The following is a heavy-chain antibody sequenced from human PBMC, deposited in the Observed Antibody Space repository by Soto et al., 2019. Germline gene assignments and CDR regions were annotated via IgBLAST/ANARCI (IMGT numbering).Heavy chain of an antibody. J-gene: IGHJ6*02. CDR2: ISYDGSNK. CDR1: GFTFSSYA. Sequence: QVQLVESGGGVVQPGRSLRLSCAASGFTFSSYAMHWVCQAPGKGLEWVAVISYDGSNKYYADSVKGRFTISRDNSKNTLYLQMNSLSAEDTAVYYCAREAVAGSIHYYYGMDVWGQGTTVTVSS. V-gene: IGHV3-30-3*01. CDR3: AREAVAGSIHYYYGMDV. D-gene: IGHD6-19*01.